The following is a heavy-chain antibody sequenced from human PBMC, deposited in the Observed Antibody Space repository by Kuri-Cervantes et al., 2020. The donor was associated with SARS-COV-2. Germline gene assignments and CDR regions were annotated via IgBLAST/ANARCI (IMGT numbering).Heavy chain of an antibody. CDR3: ARDYGDYGPTFIFDY. J-gene: IGHJ4*02. CDR1: VFIFDDYG. D-gene: IGHD4-17*01. CDR2: INWNGGST. Sequence: GESLKISCAVSVFIFDDYGMSWVRQAPGKGLEWASGINWNGGSTGYADSVKGRFTISRDNAKNSLYLQMNSLRAEDTAVYYCARDYGDYGPTFIFDYWGQGTLVTVSS. V-gene: IGHV3-20*04.